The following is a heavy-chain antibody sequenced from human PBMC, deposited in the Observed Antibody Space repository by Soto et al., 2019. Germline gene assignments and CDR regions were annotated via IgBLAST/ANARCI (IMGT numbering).Heavy chain of an antibody. V-gene: IGHV3-33*01. Sequence: QVQLVESGGGVVQPGRSLRLSCAASGFTFSSYGMHWVRQAPGKGLEWVAVIWYDGSNKYYADSVKGRFTISRDNSKNTLYLQMNSLRGEDTAVYYCARGETYYDFWSGSDFDYWGQGTLVTVSS. D-gene: IGHD3-3*01. J-gene: IGHJ4*02. CDR3: ARGETYYDFWSGSDFDY. CDR1: GFTFSSYG. CDR2: IWYDGSNK.